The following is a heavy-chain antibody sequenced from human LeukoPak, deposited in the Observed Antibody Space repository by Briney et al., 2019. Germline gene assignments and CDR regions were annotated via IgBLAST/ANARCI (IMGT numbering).Heavy chain of an antibody. V-gene: IGHV4-39*02. J-gene: IGHJ3*02. D-gene: IGHD2-15*01. CDR3: ARPLGYCSGGSCYGDAFDI. CDR1: GGSISSSSYY. Sequence: TASETLSLTCTVSGGSISSSSYYWGWIRQPPGKGLEWIGSIYYSGRTYDNPSLKSRVTISLDTSKNHFSLKLSSVTAADTAVYYCARPLGYCSGGSCYGDAFDIWGQGTMVTVSS. CDR2: IYYSGRT.